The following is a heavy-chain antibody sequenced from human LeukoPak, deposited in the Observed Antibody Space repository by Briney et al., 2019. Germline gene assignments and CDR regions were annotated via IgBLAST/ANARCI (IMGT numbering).Heavy chain of an antibody. J-gene: IGHJ4*02. D-gene: IGHD5-12*01. CDR3: ARVSRSRRSGYTSGVLY. CDR2: TYPGDSDT. CDR1: GYSFANFW. Sequence: GESLKISCKGSGYSFANFWIGWVRQMPGKGLEWMGITYPGDSDTRYSPSFRGQVTISVDESSRTAHLQWSSLKASDTAMYHCARVSRSRRSGYTSGVLYWGQGTLVTVSS. V-gene: IGHV5-51*01.